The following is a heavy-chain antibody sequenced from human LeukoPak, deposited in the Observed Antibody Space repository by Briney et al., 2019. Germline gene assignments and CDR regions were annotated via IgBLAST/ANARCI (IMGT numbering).Heavy chain of an antibody. CDR3: ARGYSSGWFAFDY. D-gene: IGHD6-19*01. Sequence: GASVTVSCKASGYTFTSYAMHWVRQAPGQSLEWMGWINAANDNTKYSQKFQGRVTITRDTSASTVYMELSSLRSEDTAVYYCARGYSSGWFAFDYWGQGTLVTVSS. CDR2: INAANDNT. CDR1: GYTFTSYA. V-gene: IGHV1-3*01. J-gene: IGHJ4*02.